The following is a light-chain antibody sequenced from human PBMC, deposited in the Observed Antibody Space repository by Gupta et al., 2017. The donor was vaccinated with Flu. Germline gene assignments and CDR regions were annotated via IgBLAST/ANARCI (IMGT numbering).Light chain of an antibody. Sequence: DIHVTQSPSIVSASVGDRVTITCRASQTSDNWLAWYQQKPGKAPKLLIDRASGLESGVPSRFGGVGSGTESTLTISRLQPDDVATYYCQHYYGYVWTFGQGTKVELK. CDR3: QHYYGYVWT. V-gene: IGKV1-5*03. J-gene: IGKJ1*01. CDR1: QTSDNW. CDR2: RAS.